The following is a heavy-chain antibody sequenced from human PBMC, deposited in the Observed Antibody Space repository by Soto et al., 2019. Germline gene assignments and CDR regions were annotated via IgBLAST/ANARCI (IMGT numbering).Heavy chain of an antibody. Sequence: SETLSLTCTVSGGSISSGGYYWSWIRQHPGRGLEWIGYIYYSGSTYYNPSLESRLTMSVDTSKNQFSLKLSSVTAADTAVYYCAREVDSSGWFDDWGQGTLVTVSS. CDR3: AREVDSSGWFDD. CDR1: GGSISSGGYY. V-gene: IGHV4-31*03. J-gene: IGHJ4*02. CDR2: IYYSGST. D-gene: IGHD6-19*01.